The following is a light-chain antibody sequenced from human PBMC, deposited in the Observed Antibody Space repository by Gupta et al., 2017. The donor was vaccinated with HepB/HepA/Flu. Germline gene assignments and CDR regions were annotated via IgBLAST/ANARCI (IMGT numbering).Light chain of an antibody. V-gene: IGKV3-20*01. CDR3: QLYSSEHPGYT. Sequence: EIVLTQSPGTLSLSPGERATLSCRVGQSVNSRDLAWYQQRRGQAPRVLIYAAYSRATGIPDRFSGSGSGTDFTLTISTREPEDFAVYYCQLYSSEHPGYTFGQGTKLEI. CDR2: AAY. CDR1: QSVNSRD. J-gene: IGKJ2*01.